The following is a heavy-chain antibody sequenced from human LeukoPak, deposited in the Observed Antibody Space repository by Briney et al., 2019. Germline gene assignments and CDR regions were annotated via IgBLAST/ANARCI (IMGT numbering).Heavy chain of an antibody. CDR1: GFTFSSYA. CDR2: ISYDGSNK. V-gene: IGHV3-30*04. D-gene: IGHD6-13*01. Sequence: RPGGSLRLSCAASGFTFSSYAMHWVRQAPGKGLEWVAVISYDGSNKYYADSVKGRFTISRDNSKNTLYLQMNSLRAEDTAVYYCAREENGGIFDYWGQGTLVTVSS. CDR3: AREENGGIFDY. J-gene: IGHJ4*02.